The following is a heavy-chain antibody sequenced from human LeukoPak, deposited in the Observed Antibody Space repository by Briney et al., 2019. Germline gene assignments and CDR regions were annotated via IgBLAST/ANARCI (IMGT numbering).Heavy chain of an antibody. D-gene: IGHD3-10*01. CDR1: GFTFTRSD. J-gene: IGHJ4*02. Sequence: GGSLRLSCAASGFTFTRSDMSWVRQAPGKGLEWVSGINWDGGSTGYADSVKGRFTISRDNAKNSLYLQMNSLRAEDTAVYYCARDRDYYGSGFDYWGQGTLVTVSS. CDR3: ARDRDYYGSGFDY. CDR2: INWDGGST. V-gene: IGHV3-20*04.